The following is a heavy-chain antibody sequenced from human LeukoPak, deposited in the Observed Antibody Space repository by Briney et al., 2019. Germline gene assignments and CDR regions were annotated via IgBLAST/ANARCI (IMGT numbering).Heavy chain of an antibody. Sequence: SETLSLTCTVSGGSISSYYWSWIRQPAGKGLEWIGRIYISGSGSTNYNLSLKSRVTMSVDTSKNQFSLKLSSVTAADTAVYYCARDKRVAVAGTYIYYYYMDVWGNGTTVTISS. CDR2: IYISGSGST. D-gene: IGHD6-19*01. CDR1: GGSISSYY. CDR3: ARDKRVAVAGTYIYYYYMDV. J-gene: IGHJ6*03. V-gene: IGHV4-4*07.